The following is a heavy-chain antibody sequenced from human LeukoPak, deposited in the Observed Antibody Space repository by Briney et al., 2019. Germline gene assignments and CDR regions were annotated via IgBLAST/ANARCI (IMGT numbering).Heavy chain of an antibody. J-gene: IGHJ6*03. CDR1: GFTFSRFS. CDR2: IYSGGST. CDR3: ARGYSSSWYVRRHYYYMDV. Sequence: GGSLRLSYAASGFTFSRFSMNWVRQAPGKGLEWVSVIYSGGSTYYADSVKGRFTISRDNSKNTLYLQMNSLRAEDTAVYYCARGYSSSWYVRRHYYYMDVWGKGTTVTVSS. D-gene: IGHD6-13*01. V-gene: IGHV3-66*01.